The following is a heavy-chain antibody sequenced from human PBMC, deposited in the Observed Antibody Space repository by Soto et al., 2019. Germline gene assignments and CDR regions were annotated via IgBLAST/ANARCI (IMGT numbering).Heavy chain of an antibody. CDR2: INPSGGST. J-gene: IGHJ5*02. CDR3: ARAGTGGALTGDRGWFDP. V-gene: IGHV1-46*01. CDR1: GYTFTSYY. D-gene: IGHD7-27*01. Sequence: ASVKVSCKASGYTFTSYYMHWVRQAPGQGLEWMGIINPSGGSTSYAQKFQGRVTMTRDTSTSTVYMELSSLRSEDTAVYYCARAGTGGALTGDRGWFDPWGQGTLVTVSS.